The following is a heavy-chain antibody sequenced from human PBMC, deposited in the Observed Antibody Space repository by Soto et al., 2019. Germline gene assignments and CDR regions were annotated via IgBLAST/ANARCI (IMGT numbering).Heavy chain of an antibody. CDR2: VSYEGSKQ. V-gene: IGHV3-30-3*01. J-gene: IGHJ4*02. CDR3: AKDRTFYGGNSRY. Sequence: HPGGSLRLSCAGSGFSFSEYAMHWVRQAPGKGLDWVAVVSYEGSKQYYADSVRGRFTISRDNSKNELYLQMDSLRPEDTAVYYCAKDRTFYGGNSRYWGQGTLVTVSS. D-gene: IGHD4-17*01. CDR1: GFSFSEYA.